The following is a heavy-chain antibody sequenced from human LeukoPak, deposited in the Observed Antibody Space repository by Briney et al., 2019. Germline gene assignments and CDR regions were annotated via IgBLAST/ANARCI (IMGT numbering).Heavy chain of an antibody. Sequence: SETLSLTCTVSGGSITSFFWSWIRQPPGKGLEWIGQIYYTGTTTYNPSLKSRVTISVDTSKNQFSLELTSVTAADTAVYYCARGGSECYGSGTYGYWGQGTLVAVSP. D-gene: IGHD3-10*01. V-gene: IGHV4-59*01. CDR2: IYYTGTT. CDR3: ARGGSECYGSGTYGY. J-gene: IGHJ4*02. CDR1: GGSITSFF.